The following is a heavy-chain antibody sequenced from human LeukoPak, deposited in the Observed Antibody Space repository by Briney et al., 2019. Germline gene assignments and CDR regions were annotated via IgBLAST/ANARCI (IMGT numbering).Heavy chain of an antibody. CDR1: GFTFSSYG. J-gene: IGHJ4*02. V-gene: IGHV3-30*02. CDR3: AKDRPPQYDSGTYSDY. CDR2: IRYDGSKK. Sequence: GGSLRLSCVASGFTFSSYGIHWVRQAPGKGLEWVAFIRYDGSKKFYSDSVKGRFTISRDNSKNTLCLQMNSLRTEDTAVYFCAKDRPPQYDSGTYSDYWGQGTLVTVSS. D-gene: IGHD3-10*01.